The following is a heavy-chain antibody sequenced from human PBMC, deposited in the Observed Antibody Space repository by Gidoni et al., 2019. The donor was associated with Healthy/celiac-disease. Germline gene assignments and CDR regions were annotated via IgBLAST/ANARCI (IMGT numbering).Heavy chain of an antibody. CDR3: ARVEAPRAGDYYFDY. V-gene: IGHV3-11*06. CDR1: GFTFSDYY. J-gene: IGHJ4*02. Sequence: QVQLVESGGGLVKPGGSLRLSCAASGFTFSDYYMSWIRQAPGKGLECVSYSSSSSIYTNYADSVKGRFTISRDNAKNSLYLQMNSLRAEDTAVYYCARVEAPRAGDYYFDYWGQGTLVTVSS. CDR2: SSSSSIYT. D-gene: IGHD4-17*01.